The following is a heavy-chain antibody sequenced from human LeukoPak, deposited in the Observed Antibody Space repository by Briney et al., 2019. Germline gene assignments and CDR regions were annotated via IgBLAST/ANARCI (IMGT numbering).Heavy chain of an antibody. Sequence: GGSLRLSCAASGFTFSTYAMNWVRQAPGKGLEWVAVISYDGSNKYYADSVKGRFTISRDNSKNTLYLQMNSLRAEDTAVYYCARDLYSSGSNLDYWGQGTLVTVSS. CDR1: GFTFSTYA. J-gene: IGHJ4*02. V-gene: IGHV3-30-3*01. D-gene: IGHD6-19*01. CDR3: ARDLYSSGSNLDY. CDR2: ISYDGSNK.